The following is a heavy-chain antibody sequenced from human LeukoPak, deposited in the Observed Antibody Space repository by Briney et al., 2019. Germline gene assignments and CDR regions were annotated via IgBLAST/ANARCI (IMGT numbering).Heavy chain of an antibody. CDR1: GGTFSSYA. Sequence: ASVKVSCKASGGTFSSYAISWVRQAPGQGLEWMGGIIPIFGTANYAQKFQGRVTITADESTSTAYMELSSLRSEDTAVYYCARDTGTVLYDLWYFDYWGQGTLVTVSS. D-gene: IGHD3-3*01. V-gene: IGHV1-69*13. CDR2: IIPIFGTA. CDR3: ARDTGTVLYDLWYFDY. J-gene: IGHJ4*02.